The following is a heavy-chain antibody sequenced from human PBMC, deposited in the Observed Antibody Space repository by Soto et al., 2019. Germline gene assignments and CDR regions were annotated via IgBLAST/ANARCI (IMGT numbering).Heavy chain of an antibody. J-gene: IGHJ3*02. Sequence: EVQLVESGGGLVQPGESLRLSCAASGFSFYNYWMNWVRQAPGKGPEWVANIKPDGSDKNYVDSVKGRFTISRDNAKNSLFLQMNSLGAEDTAVYYCARGSSNAFDIWGQGTMFTVSS. CDR3: ARGSSNAFDI. CDR1: GFSFYNYW. CDR2: IKPDGSDK. V-gene: IGHV3-7*02.